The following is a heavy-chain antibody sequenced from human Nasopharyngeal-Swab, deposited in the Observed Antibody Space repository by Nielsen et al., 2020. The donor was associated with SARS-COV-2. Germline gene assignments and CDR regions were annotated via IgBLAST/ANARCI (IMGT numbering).Heavy chain of an antibody. CDR2: INHSGST. Sequence: SETLSLTCAVYGRSFSGYYWSWIRQPPGKGLEWIGEINHSGSTNYNPSLKSRVTISVDTSKNQFSLKLSSVTAADTAVYYCARAETKISGYDLFDYWGQGTLVTVSS. CDR3: ARAETKISGYDLFDY. V-gene: IGHV4-34*01. J-gene: IGHJ4*02. CDR1: GRSFSGYY. D-gene: IGHD5-12*01.